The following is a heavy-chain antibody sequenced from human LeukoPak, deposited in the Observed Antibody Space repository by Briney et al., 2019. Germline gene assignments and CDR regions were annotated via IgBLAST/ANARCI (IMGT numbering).Heavy chain of an antibody. V-gene: IGHV3-7*01. Sequence: GGSLRLSCAASGFTFSQYWMSWVRQAPGKGLEWVANIKHDGSVKQDGSEKNYVDSVKGRFTISRDNSKNTLYLQMNSLRAEDTAVYYCARDGRYYDISNWFDPWGQGTLVTVSS. CDR2: IKHDGSVKQDGSEK. CDR1: GFTFSQYW. J-gene: IGHJ5*02. CDR3: ARDGRYYDISNWFDP. D-gene: IGHD3-9*01.